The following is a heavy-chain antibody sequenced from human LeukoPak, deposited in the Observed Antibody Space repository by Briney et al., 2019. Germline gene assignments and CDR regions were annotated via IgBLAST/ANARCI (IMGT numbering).Heavy chain of an antibody. J-gene: IGHJ4*02. V-gene: IGHV4-59*02. D-gene: IGHD3-22*01. CDR2: IYHTGST. CDR1: GGSVSDYY. CDR3: ARDPASYYDSNGYFDY. Sequence: SETLSLTCTISGGSVSDYYWSWIRQSPGEGLEWIGYIYHTGSTSYSPSLKSRVTISADTSQNQFSLKLTSVTAADTAVYYCARDPASYYDSNGYFDYWGQGTLVTVSS.